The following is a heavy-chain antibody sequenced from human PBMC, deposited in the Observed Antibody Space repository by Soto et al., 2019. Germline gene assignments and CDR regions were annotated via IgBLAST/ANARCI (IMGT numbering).Heavy chain of an antibody. Sequence: GGSLRLSCVVSGLTVRTNSMNWVRQAPGKGLEWVSVIYSGDKTYYTDSVKGRFAISRDTSRNMLYLQMSSLRVEDTAVYYCARDAPLFSFGYQRGNYFDYWGQGALVTVSS. CDR1: GLTVRTNS. CDR2: IYSGDKT. D-gene: IGHD3-22*01. V-gene: IGHV3-66*01. CDR3: ARDAPLFSFGYQRGNYFDY. J-gene: IGHJ4*02.